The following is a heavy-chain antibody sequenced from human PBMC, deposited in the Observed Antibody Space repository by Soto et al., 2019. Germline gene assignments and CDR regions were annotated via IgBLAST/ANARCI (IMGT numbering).Heavy chain of an antibody. CDR2: VNYGGST. CDR3: AKHRGDGNYVFDY. CDR1: GDSVSSGSYY. V-gene: IGHV4-61*01. D-gene: IGHD1-7*01. Sequence: SETLSLTCTVSGDSVSSGSYYWSWIRLPPGKGLEWIGYVNYGGSTNYNPFLKSPVTISLDTSKNQFSLKVKSVTAADTAVYYCAKHRGDGNYVFDYWGQGILVTVSS. J-gene: IGHJ4*02.